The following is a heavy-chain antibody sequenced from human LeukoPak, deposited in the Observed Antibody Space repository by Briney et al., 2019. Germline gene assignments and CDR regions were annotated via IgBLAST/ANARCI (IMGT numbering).Heavy chain of an antibody. CDR1: GFTFSSYA. J-gene: IGHJ6*02. CDR3: AKGGESSGYYFLGMDV. V-gene: IGHV3-30*04. CDR2: ISYDGSNK. Sequence: GRSLRLSCAASGFTFSSYAMHWVRQAPGKGLEWVAVISYDGSNKYYADSVKGRFTISRDNSKNTLYLQMNSLRAEDTAVYYCAKGGESSGYYFLGMDVWGQGTTVTVSS. D-gene: IGHD3-22*01.